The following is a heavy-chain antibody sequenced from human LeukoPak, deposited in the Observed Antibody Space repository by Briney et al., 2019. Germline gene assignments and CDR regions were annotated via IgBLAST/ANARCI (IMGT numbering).Heavy chain of an antibody. Sequence: PGGSLRLSCAASGFTFSSYWMSWVRQAPGKGLEWVANIKQDGSEKYYVDSVKGRFTISRDNAKNSLYLQMNSLRAEDTAVYYCARGDSSGYYHAEYFQHWGQGTLVTVSS. D-gene: IGHD3-22*01. CDR1: GFTFSSYW. V-gene: IGHV3-7*03. CDR2: IKQDGSEK. J-gene: IGHJ1*01. CDR3: ARGDSSGYYHAEYFQH.